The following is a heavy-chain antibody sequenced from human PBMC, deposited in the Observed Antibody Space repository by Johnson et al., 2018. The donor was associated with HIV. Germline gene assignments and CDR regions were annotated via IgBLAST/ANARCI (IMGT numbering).Heavy chain of an antibody. CDR3: AKVQIAARWSDALHV. V-gene: IGHV3-13*01. CDR1: GFTFSSYD. CDR2: IDTAGDT. D-gene: IGHD6-6*01. J-gene: IGHJ3*01. Sequence: VRLVESGGGLVQPGGSLRLSCAASGFTFSSYDMHWVRQTTGKGLEWVSVIDTAGDTYYAGSVKGRFTISRDNSKNTLYLVMNRVRPEDSAVYYCAKVQIAARWSDALHVWGPGTKVTVSS.